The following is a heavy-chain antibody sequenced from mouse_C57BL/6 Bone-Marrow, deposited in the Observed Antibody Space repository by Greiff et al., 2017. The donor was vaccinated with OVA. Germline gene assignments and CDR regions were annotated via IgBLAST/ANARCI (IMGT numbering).Heavy chain of an antibody. Sequence: EVQGVESGGGLVKPGGSLKLSCAASGFTFSDYGMHWVRQAPEKGLEWVAYISSGSHTIYYADTVKGRFTLSRHNAKNTLFLQMTRLRSEDTAMYYCARRGYGSSYVWYFDVWGTGTTVTVSS. CDR1: GFTFSDYG. J-gene: IGHJ1*03. D-gene: IGHD1-1*01. CDR2: ISSGSHTI. CDR3: ARRGYGSSYVWYFDV. V-gene: IGHV5-17*01.